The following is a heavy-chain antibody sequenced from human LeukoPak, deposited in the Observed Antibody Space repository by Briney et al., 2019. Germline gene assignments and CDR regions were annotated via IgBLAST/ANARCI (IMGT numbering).Heavy chain of an antibody. V-gene: IGHV1-18*04. CDR3: ARDGYNKDY. CDR1: GYTLTDYY. Sequence: ASVKVSCKASGYTLTDYYMHWVRQAPGQGLEWMGWISAYNGNTNYAQKLQGRVTMTTDTSTSTAYMELRSLRSDDTAVYYCARDGYNKDYWGQGTLVTVSS. J-gene: IGHJ4*02. D-gene: IGHD5-24*01. CDR2: ISAYNGNT.